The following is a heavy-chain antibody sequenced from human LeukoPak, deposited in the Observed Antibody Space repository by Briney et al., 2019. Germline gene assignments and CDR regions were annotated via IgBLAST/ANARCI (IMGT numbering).Heavy chain of an antibody. Sequence: ASVKVSCKASGYTFTGYYMHWVRQAPGQGREGMGWINPNSGGTNYAQKFQGRVTMTRDTSISTAYMELSRLRSDDTAVYYCARDRYVDTAMVVGMDVWGQGTPVTVSS. V-gene: IGHV1-2*02. D-gene: IGHD5-18*01. CDR1: GYTFTGYY. CDR2: INPNSGGT. CDR3: ARDRYVDTAMVVGMDV. J-gene: IGHJ6*02.